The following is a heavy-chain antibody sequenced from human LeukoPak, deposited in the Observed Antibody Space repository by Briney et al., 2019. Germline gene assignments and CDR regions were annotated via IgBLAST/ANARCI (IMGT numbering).Heavy chain of an antibody. CDR1: GGSINTYY. D-gene: IGHD3-10*01. J-gene: IGHJ4*02. Sequence: SETLSLTCTVSGGSINTYYWSWTRQPPGNGPEWIWYIYYSGSTNYNPSLKSRVTISVDTSKNQFSLKLSSVTAADTAVYYCARRPSGSGRFDSWGQGTLVTVSS. CDR2: IYYSGST. V-gene: IGHV4-59*08. CDR3: ARRPSGSGRFDS.